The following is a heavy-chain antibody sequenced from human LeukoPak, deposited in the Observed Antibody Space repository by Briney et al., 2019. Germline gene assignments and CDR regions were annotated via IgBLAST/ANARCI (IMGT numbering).Heavy chain of an antibody. J-gene: IGHJ4*02. CDR3: AKDPSHSMVQGVYGY. V-gene: IGHV3-23*01. CDR2: ISGSGGST. Sequence: QPGGSLRLSCAASGFTFSSYAMGWVRQAPGKGLEWVSAISGSGGSTYYADSVKGRFTISRDNSKNTLYLQMNSLRAEDTAVYYCAKDPSHSMVQGVYGYWGQGTLVTVSS. CDR1: GFTFSSYA. D-gene: IGHD3-10*01.